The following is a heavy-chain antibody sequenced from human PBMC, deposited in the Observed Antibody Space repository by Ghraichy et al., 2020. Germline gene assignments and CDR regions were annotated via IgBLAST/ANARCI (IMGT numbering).Heavy chain of an antibody. CDR3: ARDFVDDYGGNFGWYFDL. D-gene: IGHD4-23*01. CDR2: INDNGGRT. J-gene: IGHJ2*01. Sequence: GGSLRLSCVDSGSGFGRYAMGWVRQAPGKGLEWVSGINDNGGRTYYADSVKGRFTISRDNSKNTLYLQMSSLRSDDTAVYFCARDFVDDYGGNFGWYFDLWGRGTLVTVSS. CDR1: GSGFGRYA. V-gene: IGHV3-23*01.